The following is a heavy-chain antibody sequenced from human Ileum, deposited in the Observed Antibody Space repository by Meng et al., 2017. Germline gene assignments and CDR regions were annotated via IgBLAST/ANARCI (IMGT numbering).Heavy chain of an antibody. Sequence: GESLKISCAASGFTFSNYWMSWVRQPPGKGLECVANIKQDGSEKYYVDSVKGRFTISRDNTKNSLYLQMDSLRAEDTAVYYCARKLHDILTGYPDYWGQGTLVTGSS. J-gene: IGHJ4*02. CDR1: GFTFSNYW. CDR2: IKQDGSEK. CDR3: ARKLHDILTGYPDY. V-gene: IGHV3-7*01. D-gene: IGHD3-9*01.